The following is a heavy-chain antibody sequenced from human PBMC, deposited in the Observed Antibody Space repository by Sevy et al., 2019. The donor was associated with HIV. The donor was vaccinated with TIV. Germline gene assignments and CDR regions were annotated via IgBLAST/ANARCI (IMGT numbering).Heavy chain of an antibody. CDR3: ARDAMRVGNSNYYYGMDV. CDR1: GFTLSPYS. CDR2: ISSSSNII. Sequence: GGSLRLSCAASGFTLSPYSMEWVRQAPGKGLEWVSHISSSSNIIYYADSVKGRFTVSRDNAKNSRYLRMDSLRDEDTAVYYCARDAMRVGNSNYYYGMDVWGQGTTVTVSS. J-gene: IGHJ6*02. V-gene: IGHV3-48*02. D-gene: IGHD2-2*01.